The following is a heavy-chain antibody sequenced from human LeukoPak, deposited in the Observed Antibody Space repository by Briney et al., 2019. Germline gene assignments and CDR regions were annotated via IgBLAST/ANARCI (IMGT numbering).Heavy chain of an antibody. CDR2: MNQDETET. CDR1: GSSFSNYW. V-gene: IGHV3-7*03. Sequence: PGGSVRVSCTVSGSSFSNYWMSWVRKAPGKGLEWMANMNQDETETNYVDSVKGRFIISRDNAKNSLFLRMNSLRVEDTAMYYCARVRSPPEDNSNYRPVDYWGQGILVTVSS. D-gene: IGHD1-1*01. CDR3: ARVRSPPEDNSNYRPVDY. J-gene: IGHJ4*02.